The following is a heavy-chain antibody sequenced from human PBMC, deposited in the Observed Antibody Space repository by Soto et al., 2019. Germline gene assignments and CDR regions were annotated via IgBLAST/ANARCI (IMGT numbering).Heavy chain of an antibody. Sequence: LRLSCAASGFTFSSFWMHWVRQAPGKGLVWVSVINADGSNTAYADSVKGRFTISRDSAKNTLYLQMNSLRGEDTAVYYCARDRGYTMDVWGQGTTVTVSS. CDR2: INADGSNT. CDR1: GFTFSSFW. V-gene: IGHV3-74*01. D-gene: IGHD1-1*01. CDR3: ARDRGYTMDV. J-gene: IGHJ6*02.